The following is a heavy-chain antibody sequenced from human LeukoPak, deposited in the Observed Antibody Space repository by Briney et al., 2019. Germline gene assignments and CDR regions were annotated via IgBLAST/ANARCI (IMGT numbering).Heavy chain of an antibody. CDR1: GIAVTGND. V-gene: IGHV3-53*01. J-gene: IGHJ4*02. D-gene: IGHD1-1*01. Sequence: TGGSLRLSCAASGIAVTGNDMSWVRQPPGKGLEWVAFISINTDTFYADSVRGRFTISRDSSKNTLFLQMNSLRDEDSAVYYCAIAQSWDELFDSWGQGTLVTVSS. CDR3: AIAQSWDELFDS. CDR2: ISINTDT.